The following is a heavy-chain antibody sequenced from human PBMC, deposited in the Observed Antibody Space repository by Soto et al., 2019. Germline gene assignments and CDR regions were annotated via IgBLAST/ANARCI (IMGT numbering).Heavy chain of an antibody. CDR3: AREDDGMDV. CDR2: IFHSGNS. Sequence: SETLSLTCAVSGSSMSGFYWGWVRQPPGKWLEWIGSIFHSGNSYYNPSLKSRVILSVDTSKNQFSLNLTAAIAADTAVYYCAREDDGMDVWGQGXPVTVSS. V-gene: IGHV4-38-2*02. J-gene: IGHJ6*02. CDR1: GSSMSGFY.